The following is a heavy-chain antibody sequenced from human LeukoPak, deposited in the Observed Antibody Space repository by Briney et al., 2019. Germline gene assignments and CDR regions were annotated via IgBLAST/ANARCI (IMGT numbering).Heavy chain of an antibody. CDR1: GYTFTGYY. J-gene: IGHJ6*02. CDR3: ARTFGYYDSSGYYYYYYGMDV. CDR2: INPNSGGT. V-gene: IGHV1-2*06. D-gene: IGHD3-22*01. Sequence: GASVKVSCKASGYTFTGYYMHWVRQAPGQGLEWMGRINPNSGGTNYAQKFQGRVTMTTDTSTSTAYMELRSLRSDDTAVYYCARTFGYYDSSGYYYYYYGMDVWGQGTTVTVSS.